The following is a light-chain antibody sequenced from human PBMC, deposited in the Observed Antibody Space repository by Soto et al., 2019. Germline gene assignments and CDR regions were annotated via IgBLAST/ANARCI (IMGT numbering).Light chain of an antibody. CDR3: QQSYSIRSWT. J-gene: IGKJ1*01. CDR1: QTVGTF. V-gene: IGKV1-39*01. CDR2: AAS. Sequence: DIQMTQPPSSLSASVGDRVTITCRASQTVGTFLNWYQQRPGRAPNLLIYAASNLPTGVPSRFSGSGSGTDFTLTINSLQPEDFGTYYCQQSYSIRSWTFGQGTKVDIK.